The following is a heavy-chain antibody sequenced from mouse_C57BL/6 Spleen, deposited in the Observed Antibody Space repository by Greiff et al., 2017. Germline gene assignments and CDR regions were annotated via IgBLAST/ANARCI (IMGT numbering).Heavy chain of an antibody. CDR1: GYTFTSYW. CDR2: IDPSDSYT. J-gene: IGHJ4*01. CDR3: ARRSPFFGFYAMDY. Sequence: QVQLKQPGAELVRPGTSVKLSCKASGYTFTSYWMHWVKQRPGQGLEWIGVIDPSDSYTNYNQKFKGKATLTVDTSSSTAYMQLSSLTSEDSAVXYCARRSPFFGFYAMDYWGQGTSVTVSS. V-gene: IGHV1-59*01.